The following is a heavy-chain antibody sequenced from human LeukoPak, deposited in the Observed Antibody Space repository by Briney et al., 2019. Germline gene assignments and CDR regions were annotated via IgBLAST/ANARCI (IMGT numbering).Heavy chain of an antibody. D-gene: IGHD2-2*01. J-gene: IGHJ4*02. CDR1: GFTFSSYG. Sequence: GRSLRLSCAASGFTFSSYGMHWVRQAPGKGLEWVAFIKYDGTNTYYADSVKGRFTISRDNAKNSQYLQMNSLRVEDTAVYYCARDSPVPAATLGYFDYWGQGTLVTVSS. CDR2: IKYDGTNT. V-gene: IGHV3-30*03. CDR3: ARDSPVPAATLGYFDY.